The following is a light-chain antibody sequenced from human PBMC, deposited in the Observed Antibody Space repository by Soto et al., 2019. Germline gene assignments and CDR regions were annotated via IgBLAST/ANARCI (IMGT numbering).Light chain of an antibody. V-gene: IGKV3-11*01. CDR3: QQRSEWPRGVT. CDR1: QSVSSY. J-gene: IGKJ5*01. CDR2: DAS. Sequence: IVLTQSPATLSLSPGERATLSCRASQSVSSYLVWYQQKPGQAPRLLTYDASNRVTDIPARFSGSGSGTDFTLTISSLEPEDSAVYYCQQRSEWPRGVTFGQGTRLEIK.